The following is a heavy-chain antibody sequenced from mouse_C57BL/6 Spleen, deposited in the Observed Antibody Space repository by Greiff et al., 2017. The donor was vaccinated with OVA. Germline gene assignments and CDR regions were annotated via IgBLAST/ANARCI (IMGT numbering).Heavy chain of an antibody. Sequence: EVKLVESGGGLVQPGGSLSLSCAASGFTFTDYYMSWVRQPPGKALEWLGFIRNKANGYTTEYSASVKGRFTISRDNSQSILYLQMNALRAEDSATYYCARYGLRYAMDYWGQGTSVTVSS. D-gene: IGHD1-3*01. CDR3: ARYGLRYAMDY. CDR2: IRNKANGYTT. J-gene: IGHJ4*01. V-gene: IGHV7-3*01. CDR1: GFTFTDYY.